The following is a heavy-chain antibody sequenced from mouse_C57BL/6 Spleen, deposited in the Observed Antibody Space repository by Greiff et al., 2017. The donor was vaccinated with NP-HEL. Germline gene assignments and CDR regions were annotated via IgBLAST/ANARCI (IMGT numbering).Heavy chain of an antibody. V-gene: IGHV1-50*01. Sequence: VQLQQPGAELVKPGASVKLSCKASGYTFTSYWMQWVKQRPGQGLEWIGEIDPSDSYTNYNQKFKGKATLTVDTSSSTAYMQLSSLTSEDSAVYYCAIYYYGSSYEYYAMDYWGQGTSVTVSS. CDR1: GYTFTSYW. CDR3: AIYYYGSSYEYYAMDY. D-gene: IGHD1-1*01. J-gene: IGHJ4*01. CDR2: IDPSDSYT.